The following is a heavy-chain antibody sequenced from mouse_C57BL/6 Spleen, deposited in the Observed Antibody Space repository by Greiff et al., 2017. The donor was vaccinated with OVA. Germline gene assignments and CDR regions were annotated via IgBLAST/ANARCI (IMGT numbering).Heavy chain of an antibody. CDR2: ISYDGSN. Sequence: EVQLQESGPGLVKPSQSLSLTCSVTGYSITSGYYWNWIRQFPGNKLEWMGYISYDGSNNYNPSLKNRISITRDTSKNQLFLKLNSVTTEDTATYYCARDGGYDYAMGDWGQGTSVTVSS. CDR1: GYSITSGYY. CDR3: ARDGGYDYAMGD. J-gene: IGHJ4*01. D-gene: IGHD2-2*01. V-gene: IGHV3-6*01.